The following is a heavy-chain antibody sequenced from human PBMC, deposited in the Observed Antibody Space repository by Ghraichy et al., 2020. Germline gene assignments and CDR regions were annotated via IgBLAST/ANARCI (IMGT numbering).Heavy chain of an antibody. Sequence: GGSLRLSCAASGFTFSSYWMSWVRQAPGKGLEWVANIKQDGSEKYYVDSVKGRFTISRDNAKNSLYLQMNSLRAEDTAVYYCARDPPFHLQSKDAFDIWGQGTMVTVSS. J-gene: IGHJ3*02. CDR2: IKQDGSEK. CDR3: ARDPPFHLQSKDAFDI. CDR1: GFTFSSYW. V-gene: IGHV3-7*01. D-gene: IGHD4-11*01.